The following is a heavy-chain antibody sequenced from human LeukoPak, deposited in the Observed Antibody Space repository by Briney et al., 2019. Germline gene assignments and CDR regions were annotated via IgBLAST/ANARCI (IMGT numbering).Heavy chain of an antibody. Sequence: GRSLRLSCAPSGFTSEVHVMHWVRQAPRNGLEWVSSFSWSGDRVGYADAMKGRFSISRDNAKNSLFLQMNSLRVEDTALCYCAKDLGGSATTVWGQGTLVTVSS. CDR2: FSWSGDRV. CDR1: GFTSEVHV. J-gene: IGHJ4*02. V-gene: IGHV3-9*02. CDR3: AKDLGGSATTV. D-gene: IGHD2-2*01.